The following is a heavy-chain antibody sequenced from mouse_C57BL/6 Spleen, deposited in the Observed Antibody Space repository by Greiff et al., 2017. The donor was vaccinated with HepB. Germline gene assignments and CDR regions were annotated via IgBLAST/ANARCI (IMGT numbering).Heavy chain of an antibody. CDR2: IDPSGSYT. CDR3: ARATTVVDPFAY. Sequence: QVQLQHPGAELVMPGASVKLSCKASGYTFTSYWMHWVKQRPGQGLEWIGEIDPSGSYTNYNQKFKGKSTLTVDKSSSTAYMQLSSLTSEDSAVYYCARATTVVDPFAYWGQGTLVTVSA. CDR1: GYTFTSYW. V-gene: IGHV1-69*01. D-gene: IGHD1-1*01. J-gene: IGHJ3*01.